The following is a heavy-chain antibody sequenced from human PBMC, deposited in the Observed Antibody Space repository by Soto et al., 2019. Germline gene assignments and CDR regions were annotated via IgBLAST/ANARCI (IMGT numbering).Heavy chain of an antibody. CDR1: GGSISGGVGGLYY. V-gene: IGHV4-30-4*01. CDR3: AREVIPLTTDWYFYL. J-gene: IGHJ2*01. CDR2: IYYSGST. D-gene: IGHD4-17*01. Sequence: QLQLRESGPGLVKPSETLSLTCTVSGGSISGGVGGLYYWSWIRQPPGKGLEWIGYIYYSGSTYYNPSLKSRVTISVSTSKNKFSLRLSSVTAADTAVYYCAREVIPLTTDWYFYLWGRGTLVTVSS.